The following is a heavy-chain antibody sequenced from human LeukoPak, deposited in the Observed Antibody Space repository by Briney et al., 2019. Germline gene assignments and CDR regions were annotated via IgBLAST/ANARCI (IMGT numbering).Heavy chain of an antibody. CDR3: ARDSIAAGIFDY. CDR2: IYANTNT. Sequence: GGSLRLSCAASGFTISTKYMTWVRQAPGKGLEWVSVIYANTNTRYADSVKGRFTISRDNSKNTLYLQMNSLRAEDTAVYYCARDSIAAGIFDYWGQGTLVTVSS. J-gene: IGHJ4*02. CDR1: GFTISTKY. D-gene: IGHD6-13*01. V-gene: IGHV3-66*03.